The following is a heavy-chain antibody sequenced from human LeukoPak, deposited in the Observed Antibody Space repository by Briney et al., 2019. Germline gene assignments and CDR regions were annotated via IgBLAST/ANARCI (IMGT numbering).Heavy chain of an antibody. D-gene: IGHD3-10*01. V-gene: IGHV3-23*01. CDR1: GFTFTNAW. J-gene: IGHJ4*02. Sequence: GGSLRLSCSASGFTFTNAWMSWVRQAPGKGLEWVSAISGSGGSTYYADSVKGRFTISRDNSKNTLYLQMNSLRAEDTAVYYCAKAGVEYYFDYWGQGTLVTVSS. CDR3: AKAGVEYYFDY. CDR2: ISGSGGST.